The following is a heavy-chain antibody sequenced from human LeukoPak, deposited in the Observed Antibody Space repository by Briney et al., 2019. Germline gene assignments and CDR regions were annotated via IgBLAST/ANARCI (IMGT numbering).Heavy chain of an antibody. Sequence: ASVKVSCKASGYTFINYGINWVRQAPGQGLEWMGWITAYNGNTSYAQKFQGRVTLTTDTSTSTAYMDLRSLRSDDTAVYYCARGLGGSGSYFLTFDYWGQGTLVTVSS. D-gene: IGHD1-26*01. CDR2: ITAYNGNT. J-gene: IGHJ4*02. CDR1: GYTFINYG. CDR3: ARGLGGSGSYFLTFDY. V-gene: IGHV1-18*01.